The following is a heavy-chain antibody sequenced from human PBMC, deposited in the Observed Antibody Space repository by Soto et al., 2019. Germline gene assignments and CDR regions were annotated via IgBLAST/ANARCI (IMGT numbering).Heavy chain of an antibody. CDR2: IVVGSGNT. CDR1: GFTFTSSA. J-gene: IGHJ5*02. D-gene: IGHD3-22*01. Sequence: SVKVSYKASGFTFTSSAVQWVRQARGQRLEWIGWIVVGSGNTNYAQKFQERVTITRDMSTSTAYMELSSLRSEDTAVYYCAAGARRGYYEFDPWGQGTLVTVSS. V-gene: IGHV1-58*01. CDR3: AAGARRGYYEFDP.